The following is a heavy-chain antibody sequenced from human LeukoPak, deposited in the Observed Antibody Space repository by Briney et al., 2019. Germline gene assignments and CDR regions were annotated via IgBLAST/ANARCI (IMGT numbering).Heavy chain of an antibody. CDR3: ARVQRVFYESAEYFQH. V-gene: IGHV3-30-3*01. Sequence: PGGSLRLSCAASGFTFSSYAMHWVRQAPGKGLEWVAVISYDGSNKYYADSVKGRFTISRDNSKNTLYLQMNSLRAEDTAVYYCARVQRVFYESAEYFQHWGQGTLVTVSS. CDR1: GFTFSSYA. D-gene: IGHD5/OR15-5a*01. J-gene: IGHJ1*01. CDR2: ISYDGSNK.